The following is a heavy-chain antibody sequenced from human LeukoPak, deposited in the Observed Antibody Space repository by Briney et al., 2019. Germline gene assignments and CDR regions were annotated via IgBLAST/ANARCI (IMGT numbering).Heavy chain of an antibody. Sequence: SETLSLTCAVYGGSFSGYYWSWIRQPPGKGLEWIGEINHSGSTNYNPSLKSRVTISVDTSKNQFSLKLSSVTAADTAVYYCASGRRYFDWLLSLHAFDIWGQGTMVTVSS. CDR2: INHSGST. CDR3: ASGRRYFDWLLSLHAFDI. D-gene: IGHD3-9*01. CDR1: GGSFSGYY. J-gene: IGHJ3*02. V-gene: IGHV4-34*01.